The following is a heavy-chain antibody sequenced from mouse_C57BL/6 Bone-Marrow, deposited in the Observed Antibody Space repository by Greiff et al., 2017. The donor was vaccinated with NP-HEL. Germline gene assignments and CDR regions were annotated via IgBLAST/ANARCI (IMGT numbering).Heavy chain of an antibody. CDR1: GYTFTSYW. V-gene: IGHV1-7*01. D-gene: IGHD2-5*01. Sequence: QVHVKQSGAELAKPGASVKLSCKASGYTFTSYWMHWVKQRPGQGLEWIGYINPSSGYTKYNQKFKDKATLTADKSSSTAYMQLSSLTYEDSAVYYCARKTYYSNYDFDYWGQGTTLTVSS. J-gene: IGHJ2*01. CDR3: ARKTYYSNYDFDY. CDR2: INPSSGYT.